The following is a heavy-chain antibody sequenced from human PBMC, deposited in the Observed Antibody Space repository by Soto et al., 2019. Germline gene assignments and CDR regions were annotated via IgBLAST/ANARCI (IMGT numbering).Heavy chain of an antibody. V-gene: IGHV1-18*04. D-gene: IGHD6-6*01. CDR2: ISAYNGNT. Sequence: GASVKVSCKASGYTFTSYGISWVRQAPGQGLEWMGWISAYNGNTNYAQKLQGRVTMTTDTSTSTAYMELRSLRSDDTAVYYCARESMSSSSYYYYGMDVWGQGTTVTVSS. J-gene: IGHJ6*02. CDR1: GYTFTSYG. CDR3: ARESMSSSSYYYYGMDV.